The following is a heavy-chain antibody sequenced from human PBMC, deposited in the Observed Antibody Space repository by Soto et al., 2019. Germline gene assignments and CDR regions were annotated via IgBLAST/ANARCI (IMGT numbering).Heavy chain of an antibody. CDR2: IYYSGST. V-gene: IGHV4-39*01. J-gene: IGHJ4*02. Sequence: PSETLSLTCTVPGGSINSRSYYWGWIRQSPGMGLEWIGSIYYSGSTYYNPSLKSRVAMSVDTSKNQFSLKLRSVSAADTAVYYCARQRTSVVTQAYFDDWGQGSLVTVSS. CDR3: ARQRTSVVTQAYFDD. D-gene: IGHD2-21*02. CDR1: GGSINSRSYY.